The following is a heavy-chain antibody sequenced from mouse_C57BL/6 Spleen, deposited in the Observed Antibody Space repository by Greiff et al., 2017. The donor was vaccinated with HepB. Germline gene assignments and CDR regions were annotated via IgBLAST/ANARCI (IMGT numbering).Heavy chain of an antibody. D-gene: IGHD3-2*02. CDR2: IDPSDSYT. Sequence: QVQLKQPGAELVKPGASVKLSCKASGYTFTSYWMQWVKQRPGQGLEWIGEIDPSDSYTNYNQKFKGKATLTVDTSSSTAYMQLSSRTSEDSAVYYCARGGAQATGFDYWGQGTTLTVSS. CDR1: GYTFTSYW. V-gene: IGHV1-50*01. CDR3: ARGGAQATGFDY. J-gene: IGHJ2*01.